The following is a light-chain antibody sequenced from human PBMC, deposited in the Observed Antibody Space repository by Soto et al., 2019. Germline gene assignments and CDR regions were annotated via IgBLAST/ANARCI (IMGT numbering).Light chain of an antibody. CDR2: SNN. CDR1: RSNIGSNY. Sequence: QSALTQPPSASGTPGQRVTISCSGGRSNIGSNYVYWYQQLPGTAPKLLISSNNQRPSGVPDRFSGSKSGTSASLAISGLRSEDEADYYCAAWDDSLSGEVFGGGTKRTVL. V-gene: IGLV1-47*01. CDR3: AAWDDSLSGEV. J-gene: IGLJ3*02.